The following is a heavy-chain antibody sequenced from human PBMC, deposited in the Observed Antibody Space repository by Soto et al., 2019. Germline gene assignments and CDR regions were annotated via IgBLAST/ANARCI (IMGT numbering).Heavy chain of an antibody. CDR1: GFTFSSYG. Sequence: QVQLVESGGGVVQPGRSLRLSCAASGFTFSSYGMHWVRQAPGKGLEWVAVISYDGSNKYYADSVKGRFTISGDNSKNTLYLQMNSLRAEDTAVYYCAKDRSYYDSSGYFDYWGQGTLVTVSS. J-gene: IGHJ4*02. CDR2: ISYDGSNK. CDR3: AKDRSYYDSSGYFDY. V-gene: IGHV3-30*18. D-gene: IGHD3-22*01.